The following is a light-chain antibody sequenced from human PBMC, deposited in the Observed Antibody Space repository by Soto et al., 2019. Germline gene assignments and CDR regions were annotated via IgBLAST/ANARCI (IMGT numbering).Light chain of an antibody. CDR2: AAS. J-gene: IGKJ1*01. V-gene: IGKV3-20*01. CDR1: QSVSSSY. CDR3: QQYGSSPWT. Sequence: EIVWTQSPGTRSLSPGERATLSCRASQSVSSSYLAWYQQKPGQAARLLINAASSTDTGITDRFSGSESGTDFTLNISRLEPEDFEVYYCQQYGSSPWTFGQGTKVEIK.